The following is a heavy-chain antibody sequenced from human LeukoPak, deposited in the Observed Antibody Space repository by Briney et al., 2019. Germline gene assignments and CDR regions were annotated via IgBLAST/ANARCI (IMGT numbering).Heavy chain of an antibody. CDR3: ARGGSYLSAFDI. CDR1: GFTFRSHW. J-gene: IGHJ3*02. V-gene: IGHV3-7*03. CDR2: INQHGSET. D-gene: IGHD1-26*01. Sequence: GGSLTLSCAASGFTFRSHWMSWVRQAPGKGLEWVANINQHGSETYYVDSVKGRFIISRDNAKNSLFLQMDSVTGEDTAVYYCARGGSYLSAFDIWGQGTMVTVSS.